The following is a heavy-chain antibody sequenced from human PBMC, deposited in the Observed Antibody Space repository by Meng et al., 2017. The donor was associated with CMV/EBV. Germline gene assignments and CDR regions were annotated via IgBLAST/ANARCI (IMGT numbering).Heavy chain of an antibody. CDR3: ARGYNRLAASALDY. CDR1: GFTFSSYA. J-gene: IGHJ4*02. V-gene: IGHV3-23*01. D-gene: IGHD6-13*01. Sequence: GGSLRLSCAASGFTFSSYAMSWVRQAPGKGLEWVSAISGSGGSTYYVDSVKGRFTISRDNAKNSLYLDMNSLRAEDTAVYYCARGYNRLAASALDYWGQGVLVTVSS. CDR2: ISGSGGST.